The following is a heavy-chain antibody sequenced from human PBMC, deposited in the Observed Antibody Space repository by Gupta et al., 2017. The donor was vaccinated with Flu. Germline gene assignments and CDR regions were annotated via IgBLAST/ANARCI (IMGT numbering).Heavy chain of an antibody. CDR3: ARNTDSLD. CDR2: INQSGPT. D-gene: IGHD2-15*01. CDR1: GGSFGDHY. V-gene: IGHV4-34*01. Sequence: QVQLQQWGAGLSQPSVPLSHTCAVSGGSFGDHYWTWIRQPPGKGLEWIGEINQSGPTNYSPSLKSRDTISLDTTKIQFYLKLTSVTAADTAVYYCARNTDSLDWGQGTLVTVSS. J-gene: IGHJ4*02.